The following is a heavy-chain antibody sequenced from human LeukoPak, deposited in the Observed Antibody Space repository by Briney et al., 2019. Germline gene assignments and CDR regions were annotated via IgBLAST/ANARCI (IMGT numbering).Heavy chain of an antibody. D-gene: IGHD6-13*01. CDR2: ISYDGSNK. CDR1: GFTFSSYA. J-gene: IGHJ6*03. Sequence: GGSLRLSCAASGFTFSSYAMHWVRQAPGKGLEWVAVISYDGSNKYYADSVKGRFTISRDNSKNTLYLQMNSLRAEDTAVYYCAKDYNIAAAGRYYYYYYYMDVWGKGTTVTVSS. CDR3: AKDYNIAAAGRYYYYYYYMDV. V-gene: IGHV3-30*04.